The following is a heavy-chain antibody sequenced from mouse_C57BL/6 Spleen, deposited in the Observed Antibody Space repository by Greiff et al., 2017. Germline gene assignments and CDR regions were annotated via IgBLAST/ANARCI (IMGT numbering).Heavy chain of an antibody. CDR1: GYTFTDYY. J-gene: IGHJ3*01. CDR2: INPNNGGT. V-gene: IGHV1-26*01. D-gene: IGHD1-1*02. Sequence: DVQLQESGPELVKPGASVKISCKASGYTFTDYYMNWVKQSHGKSLEWIGDINPNNGGTSYNQKFKGKATLTVDKSSSAAYMELRSLTSEDSAVYYCARGEVVLRPPFAYWGQGTLVTVSA. CDR3: ARGEVVLRPPFAY.